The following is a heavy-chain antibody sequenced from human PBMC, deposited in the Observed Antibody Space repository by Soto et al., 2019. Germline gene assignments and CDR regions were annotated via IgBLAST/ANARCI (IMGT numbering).Heavy chain of an antibody. CDR2: ILPIFGTA. Sequence: QVQLVQSGAEVKKPGSSVKVSCKASGGTFSSYAISWVRQAPGQALEWMGGILPIFGTADYAQKFQGRVTIAADESTSTAYMELSSLRSEDTAVYYCAQCLLGVNYYYGMDVWGQGTTVTVSS. J-gene: IGHJ6*02. CDR1: GGTFSSYA. V-gene: IGHV1-69*12. D-gene: IGHD3-16*01. CDR3: AQCLLGVNYYYGMDV.